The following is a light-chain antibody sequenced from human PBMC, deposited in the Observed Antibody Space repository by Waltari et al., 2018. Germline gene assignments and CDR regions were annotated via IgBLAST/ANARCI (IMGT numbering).Light chain of an antibody. CDR1: SLRRYS. CDR2: GQN. Sequence: SFELTQDPPVSVALGHTVRITCQGDSLRRYSASWYQQRPGQAPILVLYGQNNRPSGIPDRFSGSNSGNTASLIITGAQAEDEADYYCHPRDTSSTRFFGGGTRLTV. CDR3: HPRDTSSTRF. J-gene: IGLJ2*01. V-gene: IGLV3-19*01.